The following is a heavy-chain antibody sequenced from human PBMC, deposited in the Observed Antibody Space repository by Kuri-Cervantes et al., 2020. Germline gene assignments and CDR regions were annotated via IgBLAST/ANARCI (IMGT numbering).Heavy chain of an antibody. J-gene: IGHJ3*02. CDR2: IYTSGST. D-gene: IGHD3-10*01. V-gene: IGHV4-61*02. CDR3: ARGVKERASDI. Sequence: SETLSLTCTVSGGSISSGSYYWSWIRQPAGKGLEWIGRIYTSGSTNYNPSLKSRVTMSVDTSKSQFSLKLSSVTAADTAVYYCARGVKERASDIWGQGTMVTVSS. CDR1: GGSISSGSYY.